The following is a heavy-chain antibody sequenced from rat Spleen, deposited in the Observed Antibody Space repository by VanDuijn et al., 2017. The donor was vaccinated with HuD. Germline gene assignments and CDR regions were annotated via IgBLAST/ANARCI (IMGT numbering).Heavy chain of an antibody. Sequence: QVQLKESGPGLVQPSQTLSLTCTVSGLSLTSNCVSWIRQPPGKGLEWMGVIWTHGGTDYNSAIKSRLTISRDTSKSQVFLKMNNLQTEDTAMYFCATQHYYDGYYRDYWGQGVMVTVSS. D-gene: IGHD1-12*03. CDR1: GLSLTSNC. CDR3: ATQHYYDGYYRDY. V-gene: IGHV2-47*01. CDR2: IWTHGGT. J-gene: IGHJ2*01.